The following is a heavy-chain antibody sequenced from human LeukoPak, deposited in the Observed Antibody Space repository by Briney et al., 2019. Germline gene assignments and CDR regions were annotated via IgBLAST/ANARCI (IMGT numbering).Heavy chain of an antibody. J-gene: IGHJ4*02. D-gene: IGHD2/OR15-2a*01. Sequence: AGGSLRLSCAASGFTFSDYYMSWIRQAPGKGLERVAHISTSGTTVHYADSVKGRFTISRDNAKNSLYLQLSSLRAEDTAVYYCARPALYGVLRCDYWGQGTLVTVSS. CDR2: ISTSGTTV. CDR3: ARPALYGVLRCDY. CDR1: GFTFSDYY. V-gene: IGHV3-11*01.